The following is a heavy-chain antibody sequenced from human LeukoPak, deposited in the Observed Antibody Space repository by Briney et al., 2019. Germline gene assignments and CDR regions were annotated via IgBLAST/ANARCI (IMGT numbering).Heavy chain of an antibody. V-gene: IGHV4-31*03. Sequence: SSETLSLTCTVSGGSISSGGYYWSWIRQHPGKGLEWIGYIYYSGSTYYNPSLKSRVTISVDTSKNQFSLKLSSVTAADTAVYYCARRHYYDSSGYYWDYWGQGTLVTVSS. J-gene: IGHJ4*02. D-gene: IGHD3-22*01. CDR3: ARRHYYDSSGYYWDY. CDR1: GGSISSGGYY. CDR2: IYYSGST.